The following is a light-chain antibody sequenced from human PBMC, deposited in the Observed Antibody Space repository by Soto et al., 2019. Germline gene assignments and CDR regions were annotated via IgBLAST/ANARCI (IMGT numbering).Light chain of an antibody. CDR1: SSNIGAGYD. J-gene: IGLJ1*01. CDR2: GNS. CDR3: QSYDSSLRRV. V-gene: IGLV1-40*01. Sequence: QSVLTQPPSVSGAPGQRVTISCTGSSSNIGAGYDVHWYQQLPGTAPKLLIYGNSNRPSGVPDRFSGSKSGTSASLAITGLQAEDEADYHCQSYDSSLRRVFATGTKLTVL.